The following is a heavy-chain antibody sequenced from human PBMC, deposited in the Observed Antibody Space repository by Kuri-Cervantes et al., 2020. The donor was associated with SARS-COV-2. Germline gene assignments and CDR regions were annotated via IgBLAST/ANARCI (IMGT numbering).Heavy chain of an antibody. CDR1: GFTFSSYA. D-gene: IGHD1-26*01. V-gene: IGHV3-21*01. J-gene: IGHJ3*02. CDR3: ARDIVPVGATYDAFDI. CDR2: ISSSSSYI. Sequence: GGSLRLSCAASGFTFSSYAMSWVRQAPGKGLECVSSISSSSSYIYYADSVKGRFTISRDNSKNTLYLQMNSLRAEDTAVYYCARDIVPVGATYDAFDIWGQGTMVTVSS.